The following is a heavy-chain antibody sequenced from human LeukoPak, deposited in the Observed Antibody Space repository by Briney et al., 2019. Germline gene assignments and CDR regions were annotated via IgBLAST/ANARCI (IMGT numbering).Heavy chain of an antibody. CDR3: ARVGDYYDSSGYSHGFDY. Sequence: GGSLRLSCAASGFTFGSYEMNWVRQAPGKGLEWVSYISSSGSTIYYADSVKGRFTISRDNAKNSLYLQMNSLRAEDTAVYYCARVGDYYDSSGYSHGFDYWGQGTLVTVSS. D-gene: IGHD3-22*01. CDR1: GFTFGSYE. CDR2: ISSSGSTI. V-gene: IGHV3-48*03. J-gene: IGHJ4*02.